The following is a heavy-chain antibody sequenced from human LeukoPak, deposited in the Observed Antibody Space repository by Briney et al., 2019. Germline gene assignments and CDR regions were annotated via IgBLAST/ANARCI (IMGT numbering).Heavy chain of an antibody. V-gene: IGHV3-7*01. CDR2: IKQDGTEK. D-gene: IGHD6-19*01. Sequence: GGSLRLSCAASGFTFSSYWMSWVRQAPGKGLEWVANIKQDGTEKYYVDSVKGRFTISGDNAKNSLYLQMNSLRAEDTAVYYCARGLSYSSGWYMYYFDYWGQGTLVTVSS. J-gene: IGHJ4*02. CDR3: ARGLSYSSGWYMYYFDY. CDR1: GFTFSSYW.